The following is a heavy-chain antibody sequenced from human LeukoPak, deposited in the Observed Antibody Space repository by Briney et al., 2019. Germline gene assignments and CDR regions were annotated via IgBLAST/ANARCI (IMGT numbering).Heavy chain of an antibody. CDR3: ARVKWLSSYTDYFDY. J-gene: IGHJ4*02. CDR1: GFTFSSYG. V-gene: IGHV3-30*03. Sequence: GGSLRLSCAASGFTFSSYGMHWVRQAPGKGLEWVAVISYDGSNKYYADSVKGRFTISRDNSKNTLYLQMNSLRAEDTAVYYCARVKWLSSYTDYFDYWGQGTLVTVSS. D-gene: IGHD3-22*01. CDR2: ISYDGSNK.